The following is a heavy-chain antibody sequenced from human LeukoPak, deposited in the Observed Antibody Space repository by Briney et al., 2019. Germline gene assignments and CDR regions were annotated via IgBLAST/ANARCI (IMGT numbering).Heavy chain of an antibody. CDR1: GFTFSGYY. V-gene: IGHV1-2*02. CDR2: ISPNSGGT. Sequence: ASVRVSCKASGFTFSGYYMHWVRQAPGQGVEWMAWISPNSGGTNYVQTYQGRVTVTRDTSSSTDYMEISGLTSDDTALYYCAREPSGSGGYDYWGQGTLVTVSS. CDR3: AREPSGSGGYDY. J-gene: IGHJ4*02. D-gene: IGHD3-10*01.